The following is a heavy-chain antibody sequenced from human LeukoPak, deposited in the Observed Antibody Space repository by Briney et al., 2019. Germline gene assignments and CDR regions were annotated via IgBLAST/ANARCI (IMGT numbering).Heavy chain of an antibody. D-gene: IGHD3-16*01. CDR2: IYHSGST. J-gene: IGHJ5*02. Sequence: PSETPSLTCAVSGYSISSGYYWGWIRPPPGKGLEWIGSIYHSGSTYYNPSLKSRVTISVDTSKNQFSLKLSSVTAADTAVYYCARHYGSYNWFDPWGQGTLVTVSS. CDR3: ARHYGSYNWFDP. CDR1: GYSISSGYY. V-gene: IGHV4-38-2*01.